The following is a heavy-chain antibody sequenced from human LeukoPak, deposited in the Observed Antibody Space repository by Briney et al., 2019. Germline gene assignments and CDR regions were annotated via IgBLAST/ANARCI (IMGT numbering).Heavy chain of an antibody. CDR1: GFTFSSYG. V-gene: IGHV3-48*03. Sequence: AGGSLRLSCAVSGFTFSSYGMNWVRQAPGKGLEWVSYISSSGRTIYYADSVKGRFTISRDSAKNSLYLQMDSLRVEDTAVYYCARRAIAEGFDYWGQGTLVTVSS. CDR3: ARRAIAEGFDY. J-gene: IGHJ4*02. D-gene: IGHD6-13*01. CDR2: ISSSGRTI.